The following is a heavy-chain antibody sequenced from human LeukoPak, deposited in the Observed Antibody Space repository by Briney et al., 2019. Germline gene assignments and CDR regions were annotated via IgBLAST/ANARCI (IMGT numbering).Heavy chain of an antibody. CDR3: ARRVDCSGGSCYLYYFDY. J-gene: IGHJ4*02. Sequence: PGGSLRLSCAASGLSFSSHWMSWVRQAPGKGLEWVANINQDGSVINYVDSVKGRFTISRDNAKNSLYLQMNSLGAEDTAVYYCARRVDCSGGSCYLYYFDYWGQGTLVTVSS. CDR1: GLSFSSHW. D-gene: IGHD2-15*01. V-gene: IGHV3-7*03. CDR2: INQDGSVI.